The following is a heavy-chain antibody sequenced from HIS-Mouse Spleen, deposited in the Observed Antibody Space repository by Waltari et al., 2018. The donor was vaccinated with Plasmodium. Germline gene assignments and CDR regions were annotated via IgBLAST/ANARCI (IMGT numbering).Heavy chain of an antibody. J-gene: IGHJ4*02. D-gene: IGHD3-10*01. CDR2: NSGSSIYQ. CDR1: GFTFSSYS. V-gene: IGHV3-21*01. Sequence: EVQLVESGGGLVKPGGSLSLSCAASGFTFSSYSMNWVRQAPGKGVECFTSNSGSSIYQYYADSVKGRFTISRDNAKNSLYLQMNSLRAEDTAVYYCARDERGGYYFDYWGQGTLVTVSS. CDR3: ARDERGGYYFDY.